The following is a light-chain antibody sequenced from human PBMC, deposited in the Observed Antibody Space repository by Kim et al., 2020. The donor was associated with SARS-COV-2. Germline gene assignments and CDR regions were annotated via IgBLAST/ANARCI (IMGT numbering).Light chain of an antibody. CDR2: WAS. V-gene: IGKV4-1*01. Sequence: ATINCKSSQSVLYSSNNKNYLAWYQQKPGQPPKLLIYWASTRESGVPDRFSGSGSGTDFTLTISSLQAEDVAVYYCQQYYSTPQLTFGGGTKLEIK. J-gene: IGKJ4*01. CDR3: QQYYSTPQLT. CDR1: QSVLYSSNNKNY.